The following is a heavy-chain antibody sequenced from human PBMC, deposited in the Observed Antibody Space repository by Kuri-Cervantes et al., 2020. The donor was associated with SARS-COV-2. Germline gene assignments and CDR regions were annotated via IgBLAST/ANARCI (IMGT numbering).Heavy chain of an antibody. V-gene: IGHV1-46*02. J-gene: IGHJ4*02. CDR3: ARERWVGALDY. D-gene: IGHD1-26*01. CDR2: INPSVGLST. CDR1: GYTFKNYF. Sequence: ASVKVSCKASGYTFKNYFIHWVRQAPGQGLEWMGIINPSVGLSTNYAQKFQDRVTMTRDTSTSTAYMELRSLRSDDTAVYYCARERWVGALDYWGQGPLVTFPS.